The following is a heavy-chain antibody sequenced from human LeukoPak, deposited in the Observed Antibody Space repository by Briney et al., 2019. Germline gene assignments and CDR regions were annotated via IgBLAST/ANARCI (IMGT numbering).Heavy chain of an antibody. V-gene: IGHV3-9*01. CDR3: ARDPLQLWSFDY. CDR2: ISWNSGSI. CDR1: GFTFDDYA. J-gene: IGHJ4*02. Sequence: GRSLRLSCAASGFTFDDYAMHWVRQVPGKGLEWVSRISWNSGSIGYAASVMGRFTISRDNAKNSLYLQMNSLRPEDTAVYYCARDPLQLWSFDYWGQGTLVTVSS. D-gene: IGHD5-18*01.